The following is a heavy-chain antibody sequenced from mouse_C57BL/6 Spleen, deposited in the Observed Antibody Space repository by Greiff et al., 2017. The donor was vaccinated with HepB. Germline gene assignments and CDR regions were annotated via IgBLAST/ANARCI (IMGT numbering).Heavy chain of an antibody. CDR1: GYTFTSYW. V-gene: IGHV1-50*01. Sequence: QVQLQQSGAELVKPGASVKLSCKASGYTFTSYWMQWVKQRPGQGLEWIGEIDPSDSYTNYNQKFKGKATLTVDTSSSTAYMQLSSLTSEDSAVYYCAKYYGSSPWFAYWGQGTLVTVSA. CDR2: IDPSDSYT. J-gene: IGHJ3*01. CDR3: AKYYGSSPWFAY. D-gene: IGHD1-1*01.